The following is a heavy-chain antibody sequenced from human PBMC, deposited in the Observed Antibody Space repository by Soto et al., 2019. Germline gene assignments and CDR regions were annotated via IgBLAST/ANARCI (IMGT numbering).Heavy chain of an antibody. CDR1: GFTFSNAW. D-gene: IGHD4-17*01. CDR2: IKSKTDGGTT. J-gene: IGHJ4*02. Sequence: GGSLRLSCAASGFTFSNAWMSWVRQAPGKGLEWVGRIKSKTDGGTTDYAAPVKGRFTISRDDSKNTLYPQMNSLKTEDTAVYYCTAPTVVTPFDYWGQGTLVTVSS. V-gene: IGHV3-15*01. CDR3: TAPTVVTPFDY.